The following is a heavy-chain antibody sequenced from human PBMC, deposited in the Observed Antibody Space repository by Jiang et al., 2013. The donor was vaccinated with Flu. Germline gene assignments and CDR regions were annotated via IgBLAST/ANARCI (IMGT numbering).Heavy chain of an antibody. J-gene: IGHJ4*02. Sequence: VQLVESGGGAVQPGRSLRLSCAASGFTFSSYAMHWVRQAPGKGLEWVAVISYDGSNKYYADSVKGRFTISRDNSKNTLYLQMNSLRAEDTAVYYCARDLYYYDSSGSEMFDYWGQGTLVTVSS. CDR2: ISYDGSNK. CDR1: GFTFSSYA. V-gene: IGHV3-30-3*01. CDR3: ARDLYYYDSSGSEMFDY. D-gene: IGHD3-22*01.